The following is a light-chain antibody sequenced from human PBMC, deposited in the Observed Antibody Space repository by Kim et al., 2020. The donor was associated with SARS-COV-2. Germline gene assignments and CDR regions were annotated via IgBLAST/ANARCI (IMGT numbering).Light chain of an antibody. CDR1: QSVSSSN. Sequence: PLALSPGERAALSCRAMQSVSSSNLAWYQQKPGQAPRLLIYGASSRATGIPDRFSGSGSGTDFTLTISRLEPEDVAVYYCQQSGTFGGGTKVDIK. CDR2: GAS. J-gene: IGKJ4*01. CDR3: QQSGT. V-gene: IGKV3-20*01.